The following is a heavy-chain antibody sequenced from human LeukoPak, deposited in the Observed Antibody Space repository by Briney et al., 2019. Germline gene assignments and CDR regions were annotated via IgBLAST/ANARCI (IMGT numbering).Heavy chain of an antibody. D-gene: IGHD4-17*01. Sequence: GSLRLSCAASGFPFSNYAVSWVRQAPGKGLEWVAVISYDGSNKYYADSVKGRFTISRDNSKNTLYLQMNSLRAEDTAVYYCARRDYGDYPFDYWGQGTLVTVSS. V-gene: IGHV3-30*04. CDR2: ISYDGSNK. J-gene: IGHJ4*02. CDR3: ARRDYGDYPFDY. CDR1: GFPFSNYA.